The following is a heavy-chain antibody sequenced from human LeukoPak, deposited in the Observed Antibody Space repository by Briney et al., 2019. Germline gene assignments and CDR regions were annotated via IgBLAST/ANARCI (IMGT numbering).Heavy chain of an antibody. CDR1: GFTFSDYY. J-gene: IGHJ3*02. Sequence: GGPLRLSCAASGFTFSDYYMSWIRQAPGKGLEWVSYISSSGSTIYYADSVKGRFTISRDNAKNSLYLQMNSLRAEDTAVYYCATLAAARYAFDIWGQGTMVTVSS. V-gene: IGHV3-11*01. D-gene: IGHD6-13*01. CDR3: ATLAAARYAFDI. CDR2: ISSSGSTI.